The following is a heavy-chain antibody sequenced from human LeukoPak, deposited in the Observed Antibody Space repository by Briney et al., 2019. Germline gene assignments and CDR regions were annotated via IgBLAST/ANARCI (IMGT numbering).Heavy chain of an antibody. Sequence: GGSLRLSCAASGFTVSSNYMSWVRQAPGKGLEWVSVIYSGGSTYYADSVKGRFTISRDNSKNTLYLQMNSLRAEDTAVYYCARELVVITSSAFDIWGQGTMVTVSS. CDR2: IYSGGST. V-gene: IGHV3-53*01. CDR1: GFTVSSNY. D-gene: IGHD3-22*01. CDR3: ARELVVITSSAFDI. J-gene: IGHJ3*02.